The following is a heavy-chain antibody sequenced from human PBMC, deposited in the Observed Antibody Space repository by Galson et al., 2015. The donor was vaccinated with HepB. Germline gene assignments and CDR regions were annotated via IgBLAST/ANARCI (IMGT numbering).Heavy chain of an antibody. V-gene: IGHV4-39*01. J-gene: IGHJ6*02. CDR1: GASTSSSSCY. CDR2: VYYSGVT. D-gene: IGHD3-16*02. CDR3: ARALGGSYFYGLDV. Sequence: ETLSPTCTVSGASTSSSSCYWNWIRQSPGKGLEWIGSVYYSGVTYYNPSLKGRVTISVDTSKNQFSLRVNSVTAADTALYYCARALGGSYFYGLDVWGQGTTVAVSS.